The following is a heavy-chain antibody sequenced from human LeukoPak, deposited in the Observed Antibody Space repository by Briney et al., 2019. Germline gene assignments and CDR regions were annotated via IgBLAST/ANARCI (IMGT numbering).Heavy chain of an antibody. J-gene: IGHJ3*02. CDR3: ASSVGANRINAFDM. V-gene: IGHV4-39*01. D-gene: IGHD1-26*01. CDR1: GGSISSGFYY. CDR2: VYYSGSA. Sequence: SETLSLTCTVSGGSISSGFYYWGRIRQPPGKGLEWIGSVYYSGSAYYSPSLKSRVTISVDTSKNQFSLRLSSVTAADTALYYCASSVGANRINAFDMWGQGTMVTVSS.